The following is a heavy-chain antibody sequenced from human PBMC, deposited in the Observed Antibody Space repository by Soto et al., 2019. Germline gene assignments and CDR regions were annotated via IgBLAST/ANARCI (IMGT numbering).Heavy chain of an antibody. CDR2: VYYSGST. J-gene: IGHJ4*02. CDR1: GGSISSYY. CDR3: ARDRAGYYFDY. Sequence: SETLSLTCTVSGGSISSYYWSWIRQPPGKGLEWIGYVYYSGSTNYNPSLKSRVTISVDTSKNQFSLKLSSVTAADTAVYYCARDRAGYYFDYWGQGTLVTVSS. D-gene: IGHD6-19*01. V-gene: IGHV4-59*01.